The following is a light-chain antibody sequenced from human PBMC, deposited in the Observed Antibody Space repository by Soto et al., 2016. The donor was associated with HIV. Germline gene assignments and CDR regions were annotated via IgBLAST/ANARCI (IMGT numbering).Light chain of an antibody. CDR3: QVWDSTNDHYV. J-gene: IGLJ1*01. CDR1: NIATRS. CDR2: DDN. Sequence: SYVLTQPPSVSVAPGKTARITCGGNNIATRSVHWYQQKPGQAPVLVVYDDNDRPSGIPERFSASNSGNTATLTISRVEAGDEADYHCQVWDSTNDHYVFGTGTKVTV. V-gene: IGLV3-21*03.